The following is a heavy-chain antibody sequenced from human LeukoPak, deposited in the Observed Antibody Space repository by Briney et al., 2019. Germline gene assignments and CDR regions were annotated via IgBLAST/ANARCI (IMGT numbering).Heavy chain of an antibody. CDR1: GFTFSTYG. CDR2: ISYDGNNK. J-gene: IGHJ4*02. Sequence: GGSLRLSCAASGFTFSTYGMYWVRQAPGKELEGVAVISYDGNNKYYADSVKGRFTISRDNSKSTLFLQMNSLRAEDAAVYYCAKDRDGSGSYFDYWGQGTLVTVSS. CDR3: AKDRDGSGSYFDY. D-gene: IGHD3-10*01. V-gene: IGHV3-30*18.